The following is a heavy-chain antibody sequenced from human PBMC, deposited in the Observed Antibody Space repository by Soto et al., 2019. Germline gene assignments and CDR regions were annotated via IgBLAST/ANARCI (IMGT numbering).Heavy chain of an antibody. J-gene: IGHJ4*02. Sequence: PSEILSLTCGVSGGSIGSSSYYWDWIRQPPGKGLEWIGTIYYTGTSNYNPSLKSRVTISVDTSKNQFSLKLSSVTAADTAVYYCTRHAIGVVVPAAIRNWGQGSLVTVSS. D-gene: IGHD2-15*01. CDR3: TRHAIGVVVPAAIRN. CDR1: GGSIGSSSYY. V-gene: IGHV4-39*01. CDR2: IYYTGTS.